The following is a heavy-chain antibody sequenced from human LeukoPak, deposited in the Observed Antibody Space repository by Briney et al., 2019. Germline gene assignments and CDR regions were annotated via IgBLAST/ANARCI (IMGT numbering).Heavy chain of an antibody. CDR1: GFTFSSYW. J-gene: IGHJ4*02. Sequence: GGSLRLSCAASGFTFSSYWMSWVRQAPGKGLEWVANIKQDGSEKYYVDSVKGRFTISRDNAKNSLYLQMNSLRAEDTAVYYCARAPDSSSWYRESPFDYWGQGTLVTVSS. V-gene: IGHV3-7*01. CDR2: IKQDGSEK. CDR3: ARAPDSSSWYRESPFDY. D-gene: IGHD6-13*01.